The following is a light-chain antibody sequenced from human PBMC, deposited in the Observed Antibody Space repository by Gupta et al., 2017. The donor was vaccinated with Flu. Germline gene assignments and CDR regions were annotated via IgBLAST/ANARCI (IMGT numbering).Light chain of an antibody. Sequence: DIQVTPSPSYPSASVGDKVTITCRASQDIRSDLGWYQQRPGKDPRRLIYAASSSKSGVPPRFSGSGSGTEFTLTISRLQPDDVATYFCLQHHSYPFTFGGGTKVEIK. CDR1: QDIRSD. CDR2: AAS. CDR3: LQHHSYPFT. J-gene: IGKJ4*01. V-gene: IGKV1-17*01.